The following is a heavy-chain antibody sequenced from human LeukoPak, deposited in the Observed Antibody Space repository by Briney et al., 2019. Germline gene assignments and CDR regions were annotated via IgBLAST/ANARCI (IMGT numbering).Heavy chain of an antibody. D-gene: IGHD1-14*01. CDR1: GYTFTSYG. J-gene: IGHJ4*02. CDR2: INPNSGGT. V-gene: IGHV1-2*02. CDR3: AGGFDNRKVGY. Sequence: ASVKVSCKASGYTFTSYGISWVRQAPGQGLEWMGWINPNSGGTNYAQKFQGRVTMTRDTSISTAYMELSRLRSDDTAVYYCAGGFDNRKVGYWGQGTLVTVSS.